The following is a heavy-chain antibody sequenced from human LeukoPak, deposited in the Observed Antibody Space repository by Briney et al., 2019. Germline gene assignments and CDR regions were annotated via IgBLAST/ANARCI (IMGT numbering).Heavy chain of an antibody. V-gene: IGHV3-11*04. CDR3: ARPMEPQVDIVADY. J-gene: IGHJ4*02. CDR2: ISSSGSTI. D-gene: IGHD5-12*01. Sequence: PGGSLRLSCAASGFTFSDYYMSWIRQAPGKGLEWVSYISSSGSTIYYADSVKGRFTISRDNAKNSLYLQMNSLRAEDTAVYYCARPMEPQVDIVADYWGQGTLVTASP. CDR1: GFTFSDYY.